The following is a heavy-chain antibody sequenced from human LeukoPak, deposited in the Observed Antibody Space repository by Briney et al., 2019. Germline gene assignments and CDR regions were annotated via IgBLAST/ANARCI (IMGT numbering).Heavy chain of an antibody. CDR3: ARLPPPDGGFDY. J-gene: IGHJ4*02. D-gene: IGHD3-16*01. Sequence: SETLSLTCAVYGGSFSGYYWSWIRQPPGKGLEWIGEINHSGSTNYNPSLKSRVTISVDTSKNQFSLKLSSVTAADTAVYYCARLPPPDGGFDYWGQGTLVTVSS. CDR2: INHSGST. V-gene: IGHV4-34*01. CDR1: GGSFSGYY.